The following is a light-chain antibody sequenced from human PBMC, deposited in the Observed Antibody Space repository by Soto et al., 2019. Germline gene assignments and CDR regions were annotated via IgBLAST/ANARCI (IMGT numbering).Light chain of an antibody. Sequence: DIQMTQSPSTLSASVGDRVTFTCRASQDITRWLAWYQHKPGKAPKLLISKASSLESGVPSRFSGSGSGTEFTLTISILQPDDFATYYCQQYDTYLAFGGGTKVEIK. V-gene: IGKV1-5*03. J-gene: IGKJ4*01. CDR3: QQYDTYLA. CDR1: QDITRW. CDR2: KAS.